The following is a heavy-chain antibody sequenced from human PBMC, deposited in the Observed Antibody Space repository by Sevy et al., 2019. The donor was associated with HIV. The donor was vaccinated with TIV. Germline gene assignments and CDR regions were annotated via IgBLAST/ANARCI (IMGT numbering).Heavy chain of an antibody. Sequence: ASVKVSCKASGYTFTSYFISWVRQVPGQGLEWMGRISAFNGDTSYSQKLQGRVTMTTDPSTSTAYMELRSLRPDDTALYYCARAPSGEQGPGQYFQYWGQGTLVTVSS. D-gene: IGHD2-15*01. CDR1: GYTFTSYF. V-gene: IGHV1-18*01. J-gene: IGHJ1*01. CDR3: ARAPSGEQGPGQYFQY. CDR2: ISAFNGDT.